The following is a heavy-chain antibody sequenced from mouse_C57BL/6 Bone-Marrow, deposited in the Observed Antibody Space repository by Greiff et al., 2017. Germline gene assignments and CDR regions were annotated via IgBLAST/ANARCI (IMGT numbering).Heavy chain of an antibody. CDR1: GFNIKDDY. V-gene: IGHV14-4*01. J-gene: IGHJ4*01. Sequence: EVQLQQSGAELVRPGASVKLSCTASGFNIKDDYMHWVKQRPEQGLEWIGWIDPENGDTEYASKFQGKATITADTSSNKAYLQLSSLTSEDTAVYYCTLGYAMDYWGQGTSVTVSS. CDR2: IDPENGDT. D-gene: IGHD4-1*01. CDR3: TLGYAMDY.